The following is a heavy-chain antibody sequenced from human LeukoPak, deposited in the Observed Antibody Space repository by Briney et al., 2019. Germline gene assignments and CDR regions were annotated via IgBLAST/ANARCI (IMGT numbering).Heavy chain of an antibody. V-gene: IGHV3-53*01. D-gene: IGHD3-10*01. CDR3: ATSGGDYYYYSLDV. Sequence: PGGSLRLSCTVSGFTVSSNSMSWVRQAPGKGLEWVSFIYSDNTHYSDSVKGRFTISRDNPKNTLYLQMNSLRAEDTAVYYCATSGGDYYYYSLDVWGKGTPVTISS. J-gene: IGHJ6*03. CDR1: GFTVSSNS. CDR2: IYSDNT.